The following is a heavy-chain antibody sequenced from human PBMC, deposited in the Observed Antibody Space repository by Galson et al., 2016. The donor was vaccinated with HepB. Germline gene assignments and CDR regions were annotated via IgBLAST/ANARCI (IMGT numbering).Heavy chain of an antibody. CDR2: IRTKPNNYAT. CDR1: GFNFSGSA. J-gene: IGHJ4*02. CDR3: TSVYGSSPDY. Sequence: SLRLSCATSGFNFSGSAIHWVRQASGKGLEWVGRIRTKPNNYATTYAASVKGRFTISSDNSKNTSFLHMDSLKTEDTALYYCTSVYGSSPDYWGQGTLVTVSS. V-gene: IGHV3-73*01. D-gene: IGHD6-6*01.